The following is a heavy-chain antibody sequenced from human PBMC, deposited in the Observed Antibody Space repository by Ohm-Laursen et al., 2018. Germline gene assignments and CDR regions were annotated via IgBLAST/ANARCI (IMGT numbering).Heavy chain of an antibody. V-gene: IGHV3-7*01. CDR3: ARWLQGDLDY. CDR1: GFTFSTYC. Sequence: GSLRLSCTASGFTFSTYCMSWVCHAPGKGLEWVTNINQDGSEKYYVDSVKGRFTIFRDNAKNSLYLQMDSLRAEDTAVYYFARWLQGDLDYWGQGTLVTVSS. D-gene: IGHD5-24*01. J-gene: IGHJ4*02. CDR2: INQDGSEK.